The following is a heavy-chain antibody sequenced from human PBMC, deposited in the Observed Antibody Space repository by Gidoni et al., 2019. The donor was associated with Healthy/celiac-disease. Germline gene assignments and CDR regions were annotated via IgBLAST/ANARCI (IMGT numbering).Heavy chain of an antibody. J-gene: IGHJ4*02. CDR3: AKGGDHDYGDYFDY. V-gene: IGHV3-43*01. CDR1: GFTFDDYT. D-gene: IGHD4-17*01. Sequence: EVQLVESGGVVVQPGGSLRLSCAASGFTFDDYTMHWFRQAPGKGLEWVARISWDGGSTYYADSVKGRFTISRDNSKNTLYLQMNSLRTEDTALYYCAKGGDHDYGDYFDYWGQGTLVTVSS. CDR2: ISWDGGST.